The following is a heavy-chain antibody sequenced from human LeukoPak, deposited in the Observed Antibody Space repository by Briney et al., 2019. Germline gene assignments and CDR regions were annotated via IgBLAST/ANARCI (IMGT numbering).Heavy chain of an antibody. J-gene: IGHJ4*02. CDR2: IYPGDFET. V-gene: IGHV5-51*01. Sequence: GGSLKISFQGPGYTFTSYWIGWVRQLPGKGLDWRGIIYPGDFETRYSPSFQGQVTISADKSISTAYLQWSSLKASDTAIYYCSRSRATVGATIVYWGQGTLVTVSS. D-gene: IGHD1-26*01. CDR1: GYTFTSYW. CDR3: SRSRATVGATIVY.